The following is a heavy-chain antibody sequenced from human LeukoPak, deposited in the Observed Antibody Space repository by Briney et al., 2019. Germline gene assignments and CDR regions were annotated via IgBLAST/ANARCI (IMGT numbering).Heavy chain of an antibody. V-gene: IGHV1-46*01. J-gene: IGHJ4*02. Sequence: ASVNVSCKSSGYXFTSYYMHWVRQAPGQALEWMGMISPSGGSTSYAQNFQGRVTLTRDTSTSTVYMELSSLRSEDTAVYYCARVLDYYDSSPLTYWGQGTLVTVS. CDR3: ARVLDYYDSSPLTY. CDR2: ISPSGGST. D-gene: IGHD3-22*01. CDR1: GYXFTSYY.